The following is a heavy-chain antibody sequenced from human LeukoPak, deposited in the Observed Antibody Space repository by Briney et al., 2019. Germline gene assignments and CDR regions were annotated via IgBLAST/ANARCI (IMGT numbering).Heavy chain of an antibody. V-gene: IGHV3-23*01. J-gene: IGHJ6*02. D-gene: IGHD6-19*01. Sequence: GGSLRLSCSASGFTFSTYWMSWVRQAPGKGLEWVSAISGSGGSTYYADSVKGRFTISRDNSKNTLYLQMNSLRAEDTAVYYCAKARGPYSSGWYVDYYYGMDVWGQGTTVTVSS. CDR2: ISGSGGST. CDR3: AKARGPYSSGWYVDYYYGMDV. CDR1: GFTFSTYW.